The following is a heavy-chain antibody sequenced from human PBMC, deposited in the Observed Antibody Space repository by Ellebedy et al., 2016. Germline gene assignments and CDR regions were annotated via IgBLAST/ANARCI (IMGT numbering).Heavy chain of an antibody. CDR2: IHQDGSEK. CDR3: ARDLVTMALRFYYFGMDV. J-gene: IGHJ6*02. Sequence: GESLKISXDISGFNFSNYCMAWVRQAPGKGLEWVAKIHQDGSEKYYVDSVKGRFTISRDNAKNSLYLQMDSLRAEDTAVYYCARDLVTMALRFYYFGMDVWGQGTTVTVSS. D-gene: IGHD3-10*01. CDR1: GFNFSNYC. V-gene: IGHV3-7*01.